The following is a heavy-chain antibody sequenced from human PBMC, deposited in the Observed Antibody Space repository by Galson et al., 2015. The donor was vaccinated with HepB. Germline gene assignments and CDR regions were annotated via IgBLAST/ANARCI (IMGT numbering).Heavy chain of an antibody. CDR2: ISAYNGNT. V-gene: IGHV1-18*04. Sequence: SVKVSCKASGYTFTSYSISWVRQAPGQGLEWMGWISAYNGNTNYAQKLQGRVTMTTDTSTSTAYMELRSLRSDDTAVYYCARSPAPYYYDSSGYPYAYYFDYWGQGTLVTVSS. J-gene: IGHJ4*02. D-gene: IGHD3-22*01. CDR3: ARSPAPYYYDSSGYPYAYYFDY. CDR1: GYTFTSYS.